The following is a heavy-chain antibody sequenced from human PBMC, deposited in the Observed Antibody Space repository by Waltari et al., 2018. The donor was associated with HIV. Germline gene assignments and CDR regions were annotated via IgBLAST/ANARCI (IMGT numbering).Heavy chain of an antibody. D-gene: IGHD5-18*01. V-gene: IGHV3-53*01. CDR1: GFTVSSNY. CDR2: IYSGGST. Sequence: EVQLVQSGGGLIQPGGSLRLSCAASGFTVSSNYMSWVRQAPGQGLEVVSVIYSGGSTFYADSGQGLFTISRDNAKNTLFLQLNSLRAEDTAVYYCARDRGDSFFPYWGQGTLVTVSS. CDR3: ARDRGDSFFPY. J-gene: IGHJ4*02.